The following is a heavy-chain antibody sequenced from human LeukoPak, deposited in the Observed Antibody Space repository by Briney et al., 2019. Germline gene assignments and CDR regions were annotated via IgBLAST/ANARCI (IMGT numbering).Heavy chain of an antibody. Sequence: PGGSLRLSXAASGFTFDDYAMHWVRQAPGKGVEWVSGISWNSGSICYADSVKGRFTISRDNAKNSLYLQMNSLRAEDMALYYCAKDGSFGVVTLGGAFDIWGQGTMVTVSS. CDR1: GFTFDDYA. V-gene: IGHV3-9*03. D-gene: IGHD3-3*02. J-gene: IGHJ3*02. CDR2: ISWNSGSI. CDR3: AKDGSFGVVTLGGAFDI.